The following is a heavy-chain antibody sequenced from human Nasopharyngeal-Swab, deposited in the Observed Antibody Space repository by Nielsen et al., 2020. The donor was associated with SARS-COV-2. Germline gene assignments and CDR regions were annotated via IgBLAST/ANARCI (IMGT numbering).Heavy chain of an antibody. CDR1: GFTFDDYA. V-gene: IGHV3-9*01. Sequence: GGSLRLSCAASGFTFDDYAMHWVRQAPGKGLEWVSGISWNSGSIGYADSVKGRFTISRDNAKNSLYLQMNSLRAEDTALYYCAKDMSPNTYYYYMDVRGKGTTVTVSS. CDR2: ISWNSGSI. J-gene: IGHJ6*03. CDR3: AKDMSPNTYYYYMDV.